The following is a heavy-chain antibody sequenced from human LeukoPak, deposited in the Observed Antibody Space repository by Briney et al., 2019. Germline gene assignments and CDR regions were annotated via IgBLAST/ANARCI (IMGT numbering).Heavy chain of an antibody. J-gene: IGHJ6*02. CDR1: GFTFSSYG. CDR3: ARDMGSGLYYFYGMDV. Sequence: GGSLRLSCAASGFTFSSYGMHWVRQAPGKGLEYVSAITSNGGNTYYAKSVKGRFTISRDDSKNTLSLQMGSLRAEDMAVYYCARDMGSGLYYFYGMDVWGQGTTVTVSS. D-gene: IGHD6-19*01. CDR2: ITSNGGNT. V-gene: IGHV3-64*01.